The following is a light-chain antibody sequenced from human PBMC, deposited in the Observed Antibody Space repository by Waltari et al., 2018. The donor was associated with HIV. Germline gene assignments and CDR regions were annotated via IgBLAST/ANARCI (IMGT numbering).Light chain of an antibody. CDR1: RSDIGSYNL. Sequence: QSALTQPASVSGSPGQSIPISCTGTRSDIGSYNLVSWYQQHPGKAPKLMIYAGSKRPSGVSNRCSGSKSGNTASLTISGLQAEDEAGYYCYSYAGSRTGYVFGTGTKVTVL. V-gene: IGLV2-23*01. J-gene: IGLJ1*01. CDR3: YSYAGSRTGYV. CDR2: AGS.